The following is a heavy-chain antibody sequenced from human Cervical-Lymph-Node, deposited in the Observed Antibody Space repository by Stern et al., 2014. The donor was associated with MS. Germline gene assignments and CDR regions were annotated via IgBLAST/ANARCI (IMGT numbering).Heavy chain of an antibody. D-gene: IGHD3-10*01. V-gene: IGHV5-51*01. CDR2: IYPGDSDT. CDR1: GYSFHSYW. J-gene: IGHJ4*02. CDR3: ARHSSYYYGSASSY. Sequence: VQLGQSGAEVKKPGESLKISCQGSGYSFHSYWIAWVRQMPGKGLEWMGVIYPGDSDTRYSPSFQGQVTISADKSISTAYLQWSSLKASDSAMYYCARHSSYYYGSASSYWGQGTLVTVSS.